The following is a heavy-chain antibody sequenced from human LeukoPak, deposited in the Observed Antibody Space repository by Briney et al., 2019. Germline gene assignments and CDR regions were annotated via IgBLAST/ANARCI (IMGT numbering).Heavy chain of an antibody. J-gene: IGHJ4*02. CDR2: IKQDGSEK. V-gene: IGHV3-7*01. CDR1: GFTFSSYW. Sequence: GGSLRLSCAASGFTFSSYWMSWVRQAPGKGLEWVANIKQDGSEKYYVDSVKGRFTISRDNAKNSLYLQMNSLRAGDTAVYYCARAYTTLIRRGYSYYFDYWGQGTLVTVSS. D-gene: IGHD5-18*01. CDR3: ARAYTTLIRRGYSYYFDY.